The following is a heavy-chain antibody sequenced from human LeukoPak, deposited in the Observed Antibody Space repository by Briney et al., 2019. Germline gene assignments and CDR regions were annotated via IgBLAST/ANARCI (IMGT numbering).Heavy chain of an antibody. V-gene: IGHV3-21*04. D-gene: IGHD2-21*02. CDR1: GFTFSSHS. CDR2: IDSSSSHI. Sequence: GGSLRLSCAASGFTFSSHSMSWVRQAPGKGLDWVSSIDSSSSHIYYADSMEGRFTISRDNAKNSLFLQMSSLRAEDTALYHCARMGILMVTANDGFDIWGHGTKVSVSS. J-gene: IGHJ3*02. CDR3: ARMGILMVTANDGFDI.